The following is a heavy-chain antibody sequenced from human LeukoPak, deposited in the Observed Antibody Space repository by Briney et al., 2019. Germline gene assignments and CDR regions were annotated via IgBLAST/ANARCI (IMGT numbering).Heavy chain of an antibody. Sequence: PGGSLRLSCTASGFTFGDYAMSWFRQAPGKGLEWVGFIRSKAYGGTTEYAASVKGRFTISRDDPKSIAYLQMNSLKTEDTAVYYCTRGRYQEMATMASYYYYGMDVWGQGTTVTVSS. CDR1: GFTFGDYA. CDR3: TRGRYQEMATMASYYYYGMDV. CDR2: IRSKAYGGTT. V-gene: IGHV3-49*03. J-gene: IGHJ6*02. D-gene: IGHD5-24*01.